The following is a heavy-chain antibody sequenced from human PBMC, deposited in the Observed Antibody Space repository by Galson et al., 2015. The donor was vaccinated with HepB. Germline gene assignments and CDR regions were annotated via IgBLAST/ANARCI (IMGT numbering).Heavy chain of an antibody. D-gene: IGHD2-15*01. Sequence: SLRLSCAASGFTITSFSDYAMNWVRQAPGKGLEWVSGLSGSGGNTYYADSVKGRFTISRDNSKNMLYLQVDSLRAEDTALYYCARETSGPSGYWGQGTPVTVST. CDR2: LSGSGGNT. CDR1: GFTITSFSDYA. V-gene: IGHV3-23*01. J-gene: IGHJ4*02. CDR3: ARETSGPSGY.